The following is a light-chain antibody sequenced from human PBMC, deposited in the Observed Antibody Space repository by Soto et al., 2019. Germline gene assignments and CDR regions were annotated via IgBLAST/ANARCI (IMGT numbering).Light chain of an antibody. V-gene: IGKV3-11*01. CDR3: QQRVIWLT. Sequence: EIVLTQSPAILSLSPGERATLSCRASQRVGTYLDWYQQKLGQAPRLLIYDASNRATGIPARFSGSGSGTDFTLTISSLEPEDFAVYDCQQRVIWLTFGGGTKVEL. CDR1: QRVGTY. CDR2: DAS. J-gene: IGKJ4*01.